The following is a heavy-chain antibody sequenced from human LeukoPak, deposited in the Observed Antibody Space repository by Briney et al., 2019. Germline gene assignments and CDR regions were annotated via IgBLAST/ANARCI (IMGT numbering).Heavy chain of an antibody. D-gene: IGHD2-21*01. Sequence: GGSLRLSCAASGFTVSSNYMSWFRQAPGKGLEWVGFIRSKAYGGTTEYAASVKGRFTISRDDSKSIAYLQMNSLKTEDTAVYYCTLDGDRYGGGFDYWGQGTLVTVSS. CDR2: IRSKAYGGTT. CDR3: TLDGDRYGGGFDY. J-gene: IGHJ4*02. V-gene: IGHV3-49*03. CDR1: GFTVSSNY.